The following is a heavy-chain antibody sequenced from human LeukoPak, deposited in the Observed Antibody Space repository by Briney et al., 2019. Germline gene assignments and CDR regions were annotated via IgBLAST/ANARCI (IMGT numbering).Heavy chain of an antibody. J-gene: IGHJ4*02. Sequence: GRSLRLSCAASGFTFSSYGMHWVRQAPGKGLEWVAVIWYDGSYTYYAESVKGRFTISRDNAKNSLYLQMNSLRAEDTAVYYCARIEGSYYFDYWGQGTLVTVSS. CDR1: GFTFSSYG. CDR2: IWYDGSYT. CDR3: ARIEGSYYFDY. V-gene: IGHV3-33*01. D-gene: IGHD1-26*01.